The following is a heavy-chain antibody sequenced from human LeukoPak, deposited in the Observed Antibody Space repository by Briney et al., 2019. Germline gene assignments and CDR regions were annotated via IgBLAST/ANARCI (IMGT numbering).Heavy chain of an antibody. V-gene: IGHV4-4*02. CDR3: VSPRGFSYGYFDY. J-gene: IGHJ4*02. CDR2: IYHSGST. D-gene: IGHD5-18*01. CDR1: GGSIGSNKW. Sequence: SETLSLTCAVSGGSIGSNKWWSWVRQPPGKGLEWIGEIYHSGSTNYNPSLKSRVTISADTSKNQFSLTLGSVSATDTAVYYCVSPRGFSYGYFDYWGQGTLVTVSS.